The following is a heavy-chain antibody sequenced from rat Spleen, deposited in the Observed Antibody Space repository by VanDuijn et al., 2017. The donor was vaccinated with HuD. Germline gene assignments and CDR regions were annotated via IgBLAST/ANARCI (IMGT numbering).Heavy chain of an antibody. V-gene: IGHV5-19*01. D-gene: IGHD1-12*02. J-gene: IGHJ4*01. CDR3: ATDGYYDGTYYSVYVMDA. CDR2: ISPSGAIT. Sequence: EVHLVESGGGLVQPGGSLRLSCAASGFTFSNYGMHWIRQAPTKGLEWVASISPSGAITNYRNSVKGRFTISRDNAKSTQSLKMDSLRAEDTATYYCATDGYYDGTYYSVYVMDAWGQGASVTVSS. CDR1: GFTFSNYG.